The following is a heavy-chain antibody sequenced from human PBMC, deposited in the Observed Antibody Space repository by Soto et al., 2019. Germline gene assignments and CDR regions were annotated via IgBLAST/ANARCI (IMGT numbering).Heavy chain of an antibody. J-gene: IGHJ2*01. CDR1: GFTVSSSY. CDR3: ARHGGCYWYFDL. D-gene: IGHD2-8*01. Sequence: EVQLVESGGGLVQPGGSLRLSCGASGFTVSSSYMGWGRQAPGKGLEWVSSIYTDGNTYYADSVRGRFTISTYNSKDTLYLQMNGLRVDDTAMYYCARHGGCYWYFDLWGRGTLVTVSS. CDR2: IYTDGNT. V-gene: IGHV3-66*04.